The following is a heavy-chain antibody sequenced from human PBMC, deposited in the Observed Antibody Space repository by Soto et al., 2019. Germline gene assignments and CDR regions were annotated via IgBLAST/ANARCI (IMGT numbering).Heavy chain of an antibody. CDR2: MNPNSGNT. Sequence: GLEWMGGMNPNSGNTGYAQKFQGRVTMTRNTSISTAYMELSSLRCEDTAVYYCARSVARRKNYYYYMNDWGKGTTVTVS. J-gene: IGHJ6*03. CDR3: ARSVARRKNYYYYMND. V-gene: IGHV1-8*01.